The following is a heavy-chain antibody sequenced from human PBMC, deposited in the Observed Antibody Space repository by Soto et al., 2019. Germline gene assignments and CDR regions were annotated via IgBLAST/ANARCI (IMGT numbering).Heavy chain of an antibody. CDR3: SYDAFGDKDF. D-gene: IGHD2-21*01. CDR1: GFTFSSYA. CDR2: VHPDGTIT. V-gene: IGHV3-74*01. Sequence: PGGSLRLSFAASGFTFSSYAMSWVRQAPGKGLVWVSRVHPDGTITPYADSVKGRFTISRDNAKNTLYLQMNSLGVEDTALYYCSYDAFGDKDFWGQGTPVTVSS. J-gene: IGHJ4*02.